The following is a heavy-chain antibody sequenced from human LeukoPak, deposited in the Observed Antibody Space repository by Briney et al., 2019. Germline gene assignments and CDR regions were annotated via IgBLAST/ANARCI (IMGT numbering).Heavy chain of an antibody. V-gene: IGHV3-23*01. Sequence: GGSLRLSCAASGFTFSSYAMSWVRQAPGKGLEWISAISGSGGSTYYADSVKGRFTISRDNSKNTLYLQMNSLRAEDTAVYYCAKIYYGSGLPHAFDIWGQGTMVTVSS. CDR2: ISGSGGST. D-gene: IGHD3-10*01. CDR3: AKIYYGSGLPHAFDI. J-gene: IGHJ3*02. CDR1: GFTFSSYA.